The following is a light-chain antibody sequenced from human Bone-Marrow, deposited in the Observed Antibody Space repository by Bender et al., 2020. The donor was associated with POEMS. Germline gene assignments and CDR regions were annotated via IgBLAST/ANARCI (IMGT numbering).Light chain of an antibody. CDR1: NSDVGGFKY. J-gene: IGLJ3*02. CDR2: DVT. V-gene: IGLV2-11*01. Sequence: QSALTQPRSVSGSPGQSVTISCTGTNSDVGGFKYVSWFQQYPGKAPKLIIYDVTKWPSGVPARFSGSNSGNTASLTISGLQAEDEADYYRRSKADSFTWVFGGGTKLTVL. CDR3: RSKADSFTWV.